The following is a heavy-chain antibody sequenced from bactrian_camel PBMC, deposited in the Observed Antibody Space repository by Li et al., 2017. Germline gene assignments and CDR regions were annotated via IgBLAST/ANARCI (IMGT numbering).Heavy chain of an antibody. Sequence: HVQLVESGGGLVQPGGTLRLSCVASGFTFSSYYMGWVRQAPGKGLEWVASIYVDGSNTYYGDSVKGRFTISRDNAENTVYLQMNSLTPEDTAVYVCTAVSYGGVWSFSRDCPHNNNWGQGTQVTVS. CDR2: IYVDGSNT. CDR3: TAVSYGGVWSFSRDCPHNNN. J-gene: IGHJ4*01. V-gene: IGHV3-2*01. CDR1: GFTFSSYY. D-gene: IGHD4*01.